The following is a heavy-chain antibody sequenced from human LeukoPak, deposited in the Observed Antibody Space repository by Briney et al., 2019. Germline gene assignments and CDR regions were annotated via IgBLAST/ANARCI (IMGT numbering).Heavy chain of an antibody. CDR2: ISFDGSNK. V-gene: IGHV3-30*18. Sequence: GGSLRLSCAASGFTFSSYGMHWVRQAPGKGLEWVAVISFDGSNKYYADSVKGRFTISRDNSKNTLYLQMNSLRPEDTAVYYCAKEGGDGSGSVDYWGQGTLVTVSS. J-gene: IGHJ4*02. D-gene: IGHD3-10*01. CDR3: AKEGGDGSGSVDY. CDR1: GFTFSSYG.